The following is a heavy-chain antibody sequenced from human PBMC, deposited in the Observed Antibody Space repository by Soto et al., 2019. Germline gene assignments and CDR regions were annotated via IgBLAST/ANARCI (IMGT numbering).Heavy chain of an antibody. Sequence: QVQLVQSGAEVKKPGSSVKVSCKASGGTFSSYTISWVRQAPGQGLEWMGRIIPILGIANYAQKFQGRVTITADKSTSTAYMELSSLRSEDTAVYYCAREAYSSGSGAFFDYWGQGTLVTVSS. CDR1: GGTFSSYT. J-gene: IGHJ4*02. D-gene: IGHD3-10*01. CDR3: AREAYSSGSGAFFDY. CDR2: IIPILGIA. V-gene: IGHV1-69*08.